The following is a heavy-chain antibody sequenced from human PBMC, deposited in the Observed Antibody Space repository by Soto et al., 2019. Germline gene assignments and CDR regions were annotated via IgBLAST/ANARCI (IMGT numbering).Heavy chain of an antibody. Sequence: GGSLRLSCAASGFTFSSYEMNWVRQAPGKWLEWVSYISSSGSTIYYADSVKGRFTTSRDNAKNSLYLQMNSLRAEDTAVYYCATTGHSAPFYYYYYGMDVWGQGXTVTVYS. J-gene: IGHJ6*02. V-gene: IGHV3-48*03. CDR1: GFTFSSYE. CDR2: ISSSGSTI. D-gene: IGHD4-17*01. CDR3: ATTGHSAPFYYYYYGMDV.